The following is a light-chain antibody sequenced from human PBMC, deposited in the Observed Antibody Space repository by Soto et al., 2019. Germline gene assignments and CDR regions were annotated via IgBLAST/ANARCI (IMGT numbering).Light chain of an antibody. V-gene: IGKV1-39*01. Sequence: DIRMTQSPSSLSASVGDRVTITCRSGQMISNYLNWYQQKPGKAPKLLIYAASTLQYGVPSRFSGSGSGTDFTLTISSLQPEDFATFYCQQSYSIPPTFGGGTQVDIX. CDR1: QMISNY. CDR3: QQSYSIPPT. J-gene: IGKJ4*01. CDR2: AAS.